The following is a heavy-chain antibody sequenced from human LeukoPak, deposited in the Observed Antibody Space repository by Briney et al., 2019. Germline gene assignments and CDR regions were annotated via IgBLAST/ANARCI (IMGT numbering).Heavy chain of an antibody. D-gene: IGHD5-18*01. CDR2: ISSSSSYI. CDR1: GLTFSSYS. CDR3: ASGGYSYGLGLDY. V-gene: IGHV3-21*01. Sequence: GGSLRLSCAASGLTFSSYSMNWVRQAPGKGLEWVSSISSSSSYIYYADSVKGRFTISRDNAKNSLYLQMNSLRAEDTAVYYCASGGYSYGLGLDYWGQGTLVTVSS. J-gene: IGHJ4*02.